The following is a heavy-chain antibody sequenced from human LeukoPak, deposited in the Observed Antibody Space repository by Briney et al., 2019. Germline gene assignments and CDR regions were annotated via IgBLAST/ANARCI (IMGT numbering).Heavy chain of an antibody. CDR3: AKGNYHYYDSSGYYYG. Sequence: GGSLRLSCGASGFTFSSHWMHWVRQAPGKGLVWVSRINRDGSTITYADSVKGRFTISRDNAKNSLYLQMNSLRAEDTALYYCAKGNYHYYDSSGYYYGWGQGTLVTVSS. V-gene: IGHV3-74*03. CDR2: INRDGSTI. D-gene: IGHD3-22*01. J-gene: IGHJ4*02. CDR1: GFTFSSHW.